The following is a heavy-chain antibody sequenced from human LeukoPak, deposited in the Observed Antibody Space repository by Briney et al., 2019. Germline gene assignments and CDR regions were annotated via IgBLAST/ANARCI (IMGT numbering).Heavy chain of an antibody. J-gene: IGHJ5*02. V-gene: IGHV4-39*01. CDR1: GGSISSGTYY. CDR2: IYNSAST. D-gene: IGHD4-17*01. Sequence: SETLSLTCTVSGGSISSGTYYWAWIRQSPGKCLEWIGSIYNSASTYYNPSFKSRVILSVDTSRNQFSLNLRSVTAADTGVYFCATNKTMVTTAGLFDPWGQGTRVIVSS. CDR3: ATNKTMVTTAGLFDP.